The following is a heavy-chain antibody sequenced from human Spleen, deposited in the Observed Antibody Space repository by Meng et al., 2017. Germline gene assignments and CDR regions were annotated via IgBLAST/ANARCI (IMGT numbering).Heavy chain of an antibody. D-gene: IGHD6-13*01. CDR1: GGSISSYY. CDR2: IYTSGST. J-gene: IGHJ6*02. CDR3: ASGVIAAAGTYYYYGMDV. Sequence: GSLRLSCTVSGGSISSYYWSWIRQPAGKGLEWIGRIYTSGSTNYNPSLKSRVTMSVDTSKNQFSLKLSSVTAADTAVYYCASGVIAAAGTYYYYGMDVWGQGTTVTVSS. V-gene: IGHV4-4*07.